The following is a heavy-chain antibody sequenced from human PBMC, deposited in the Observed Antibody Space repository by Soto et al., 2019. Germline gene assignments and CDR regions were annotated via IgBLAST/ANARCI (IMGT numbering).Heavy chain of an antibody. CDR2: IYNSGGT. V-gene: IGHV4-31*03. CDR1: GGSISSGGYY. CDR3: ARDPAP. Sequence: QVQLQESGPGLVKPSQTLSLTCTVSGGSISSGGYYWSWIRQHPGKGLEWIGYIYNSGGTYCNPSLKSRVTIAADTSKIQFTLKLSSVTAADTAVYYCARDPAPWGQGTLVTVSS. J-gene: IGHJ5*02.